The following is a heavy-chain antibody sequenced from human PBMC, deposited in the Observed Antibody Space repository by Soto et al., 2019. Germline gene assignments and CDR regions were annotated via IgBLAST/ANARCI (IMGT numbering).Heavy chain of an antibody. D-gene: IGHD5-18*01. CDR2: ISGSGGSI. Sequence: HPGGSLRLSCEASGFTFSSYAMSWVRQAPGKGLEWVSGISGSGGSIYYADSVKGRFIISRDNSKNMLNLQMNSLSAEDTAVYYWVKGGYSYGYSAFDIWGQGTMVTVSS. V-gene: IGHV3-23*01. J-gene: IGHJ3*02. CDR1: GFTFSSYA. CDR3: VKGGYSYGYSAFDI.